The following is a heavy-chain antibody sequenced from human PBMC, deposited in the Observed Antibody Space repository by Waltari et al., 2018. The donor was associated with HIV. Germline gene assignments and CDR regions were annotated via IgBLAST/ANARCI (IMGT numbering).Heavy chain of an antibody. J-gene: IGHJ5*02. V-gene: IGHV1-8*01. CDR1: GYIFNNYD. Sequence: QVQLVQSGAEVKQPGASVKVSCKASGYIFNNYDINWVRQATGQGLEWMGWMNDNSRNTGYEQKFHGRVTRTRDTSITTAYMERSSLKSEDTAVYYCARAVNAVGAPHWFAPWGQGTLVTVSS. CDR3: ARAVNAVGAPHWFAP. CDR2: MNDNSRNT. D-gene: IGHD1-26*01.